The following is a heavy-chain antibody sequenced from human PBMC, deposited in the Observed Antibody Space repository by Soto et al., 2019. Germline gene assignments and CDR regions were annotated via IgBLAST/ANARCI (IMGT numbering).Heavy chain of an antibody. CDR2: IIPIFGTA. Sequence: QVQLVQSGAEVKKPGSSVKVSCKASGGTFSSYAISWVRQAPGQGLEWMGGIIPIFGTASYAQKFQGRVTITADESTSTAYMELSSLRSEDTAVYYCRGVTKAGNYYYYGMDVWGQGTTVTVSS. CDR1: GGTFSSYA. J-gene: IGHJ6*02. D-gene: IGHD1-1*01. V-gene: IGHV1-69*01. CDR3: RGVTKAGNYYYYGMDV.